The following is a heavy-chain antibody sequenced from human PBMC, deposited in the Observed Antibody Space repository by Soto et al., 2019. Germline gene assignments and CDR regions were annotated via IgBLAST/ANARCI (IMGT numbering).Heavy chain of an antibody. CDR2: IYYSGST. CDR1: GGSISSYY. D-gene: IGHD6-13*01. J-gene: IGHJ4*02. CDR3: ARHSSTWYAEFDY. V-gene: IGHV4-59*08. Sequence: QVQLQESGPGLVKPSETLSLTCTVSGGSISSYYCSWIRQPPGRGLEWIGYIYYSGSTNYNPSLNSRDTISVDTSKNQFSLKLSSVTAADTAVYYCARHSSTWYAEFDYWGQGTLVTVSS.